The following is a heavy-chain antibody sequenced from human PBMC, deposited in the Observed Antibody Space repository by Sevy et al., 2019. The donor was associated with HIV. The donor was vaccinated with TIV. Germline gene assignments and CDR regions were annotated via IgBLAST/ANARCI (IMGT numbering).Heavy chain of an antibody. Sequence: GGSLRLSCVVSGFTFSRDWMHWVRQAPGKGLVWVSRINSDGSRTNYADSVKGRFTISRDSAKNTLFLQMNSLRAEDTAVYYCIRGTSGTFGYWGQGTLVTVSS. J-gene: IGHJ4*02. CDR1: GFTFSRDW. CDR2: INSDGSRT. CDR3: IRGTSGTFGY. D-gene: IGHD1-26*01. V-gene: IGHV3-74*01.